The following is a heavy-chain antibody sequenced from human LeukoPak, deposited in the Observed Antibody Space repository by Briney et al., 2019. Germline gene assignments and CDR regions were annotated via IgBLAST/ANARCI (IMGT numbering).Heavy chain of an antibody. CDR3: ARDLQGYSSGWYRPLYFQH. V-gene: IGHV3-48*03. Sequence: GGSLRLSFAASGFTFSSYEMTTVRQAPGKGLEWVSYISRSGSTIYYADSVKSRFTISRHNATNYLYPQINSVRAEDTAVYYCARDLQGYSSGWYRPLYFQHWGQGTLVTVSS. J-gene: IGHJ1*01. CDR2: ISRSGSTI. D-gene: IGHD6-19*01. CDR1: GFTFSSYE.